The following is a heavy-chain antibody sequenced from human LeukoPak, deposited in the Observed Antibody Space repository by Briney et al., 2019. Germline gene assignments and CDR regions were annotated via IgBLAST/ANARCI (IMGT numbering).Heavy chain of an antibody. CDR3: ARAWNTDMYLWFDP. CDR2: INPNSGGT. J-gene: IGHJ5*02. CDR1: GYTLTSYY. D-gene: IGHD5-18*01. Sequence: ASVKVSCKASGYTLTSYYMHWVRQAPGQGLEWMGWINPNSGGTNYAQKFQGRVTMTRDTSINTAYMELSRLRSDDTAVYYCARAWNTDMYLWFDPWGQGTLVTVSS. V-gene: IGHV1-2*02.